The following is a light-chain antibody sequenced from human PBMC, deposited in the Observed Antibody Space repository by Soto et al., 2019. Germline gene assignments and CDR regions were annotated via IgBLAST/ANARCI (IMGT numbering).Light chain of an antibody. CDR3: QHYGNTPPSVT. J-gene: IGKJ3*01. CDR1: QSVSNNY. CDR2: GAS. Sequence: EIVVSNSPGALSLSPGERATLSCRASQSVSNNYLAWYQQKPGQAPRLLIYGASNRATGIPDRFSGSGSGTDFTLTISRLEPEDFAVYYCQHYGNTPPSVTFGPGTKVDIK. V-gene: IGKV3-20*01.